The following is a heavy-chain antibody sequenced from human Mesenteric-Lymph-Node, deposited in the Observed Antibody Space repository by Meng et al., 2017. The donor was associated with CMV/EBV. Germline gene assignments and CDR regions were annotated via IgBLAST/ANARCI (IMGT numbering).Heavy chain of an antibody. CDR3: ARTTGHAYFDY. CDR1: GDSVSSNSAA. J-gene: IGHJ4*02. CDR2: TYYRSKWYN. Sequence: ISGDSVSSNSAAWNWIRPSPSRGLEWLGRTYYRSKWYNDYAVSVKSRITINPDTSKNQFSLQLNSVTPEDTAVYYCARTTGHAYFDYWGQGTLVTVSS. V-gene: IGHV6-1*01. D-gene: IGHD1-1*01.